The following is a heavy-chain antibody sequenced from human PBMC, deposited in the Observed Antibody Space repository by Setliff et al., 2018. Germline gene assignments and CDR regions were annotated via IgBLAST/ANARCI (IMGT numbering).Heavy chain of an antibody. CDR2: INPNLGDT. CDR3: AGQGPIFGSGLIPGFDQ. CDR1: AYTFSGYY. V-gene: IGHV1-2*02. Sequence: KVSCKTSAYTFSGYYIHWVRQAPGQGLQWMGWINPNLGDTNYAPKFQGRVTMTRDTSIRTAYMEVNRLRSDDTAVYYCAGQGPIFGSGLIPGFDQWGQGTMVTVSS. D-gene: IGHD3-3*01. J-gene: IGHJ4*02.